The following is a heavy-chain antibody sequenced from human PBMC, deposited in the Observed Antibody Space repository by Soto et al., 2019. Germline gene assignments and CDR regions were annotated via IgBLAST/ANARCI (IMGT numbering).Heavy chain of an antibody. Sequence: PSETLSLTCAVSGGSINSGGYYWSWIRRHPGKGLERIGYIYYSGNTYYNPSLKTRITISVDTSKNQFSLKLSSVTAADTAMYYCATSPVSLGFYFDYWGQGDLVTVS. CDR1: GGSINSGGYY. CDR3: ATSPVSLGFYFDY. V-gene: IGHV4-31*11. J-gene: IGHJ4*02. CDR2: IYYSGNT. D-gene: IGHD3-16*01.